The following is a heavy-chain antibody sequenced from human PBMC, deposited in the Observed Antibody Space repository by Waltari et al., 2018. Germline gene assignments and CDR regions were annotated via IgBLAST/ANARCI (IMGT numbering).Heavy chain of an antibody. V-gene: IGHV3-53*01. Sequence: EVQLVESGGGLIQPGGSLRLSCAASGVPVDNIHMRWVRQAPGKGLEWVSVLYSGGYLDYADSVKGRFTISRDTSTNTLYLRMNSLRADDTAVYFCARDLGWMDVWGQGTTVTVSS. J-gene: IGHJ6*02. CDR1: GVPVDNIH. CDR3: ARDLGWMDV. D-gene: IGHD6-19*01. CDR2: LYSGGYL.